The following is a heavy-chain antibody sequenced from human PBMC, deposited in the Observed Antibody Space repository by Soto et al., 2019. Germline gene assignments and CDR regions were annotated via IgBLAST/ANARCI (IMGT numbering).Heavy chain of an antibody. CDR2: ISASSSSI. Sequence: DVQLVESGGGLVKPGGSLRLSCADSGFNFITFSMNWVRQAPGKGLEWVSSISASSSSIYYAESVKGRFTVSRDNAKNSLYLQMNSLTAEDTAIYYFVRAAYNHDAFDIWGQGTTVTVSS. CDR1: GFNFITFS. V-gene: IGHV3-21*01. D-gene: IGHD1-20*01. CDR3: VRAAYNHDAFDI. J-gene: IGHJ3*02.